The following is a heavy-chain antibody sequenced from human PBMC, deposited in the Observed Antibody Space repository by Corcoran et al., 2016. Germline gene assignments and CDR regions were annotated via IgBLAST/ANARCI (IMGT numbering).Heavy chain of an antibody. D-gene: IGHD1-1*01. V-gene: IGHV1-69*06. CDR3: ARDPRVQKPNWKYYYYYGMDV. CDR1: GGTFSSYA. J-gene: IGHJ6*02. Sequence: QVQLVQSGAEVKKPGSSVKVSCKASGGTFSSYAISWVRQAPGQGLEWMGGIIPIFGTANYAQKFQGRVTITADKSTSTAYMELSSLRSEDTAVYYCARDPRVQKPNWKYYYYYGMDVWGQGTTVTVSS. CDR2: IIPIFGTA.